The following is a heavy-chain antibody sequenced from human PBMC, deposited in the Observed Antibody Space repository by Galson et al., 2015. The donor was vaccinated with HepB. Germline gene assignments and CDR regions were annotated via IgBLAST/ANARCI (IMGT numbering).Heavy chain of an antibody. V-gene: IGHV3-30*18. CDR3: AKVGDYGDFVDY. J-gene: IGHJ4*02. D-gene: IGHD4-17*01. CDR2: ISYDGSNK. CDR1: GFTFSSYG. Sequence: SLRLSCAASGFTFSSYGMHWVRQAPGKGLEWVAVISYDGSNKYYADSVKGRFTISRDNSKNTLYLQMNSLRAEDTAVYYCAKVGDYGDFVDYWGQGTLVTVSS.